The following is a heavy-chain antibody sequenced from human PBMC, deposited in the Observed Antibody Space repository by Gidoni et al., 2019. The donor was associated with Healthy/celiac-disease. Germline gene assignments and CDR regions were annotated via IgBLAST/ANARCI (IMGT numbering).Heavy chain of an antibody. CDR3: AKDHGYSYGYILDY. CDR2: ISHDGSNK. J-gene: IGHJ4*02. V-gene: IGHV3-30*18. Sequence: HVQLVESGGGVVQPGRSLRLSCAASGFTFSSYGMHWVRQAPGKGREWVAVISHDGSNKYYADSVKGRFTISRDNSKNTLYLQMNSLRAEDTAVYYCAKDHGYSYGYILDYWGQGTLVTVSS. D-gene: IGHD5-18*01. CDR1: GFTFSSYG.